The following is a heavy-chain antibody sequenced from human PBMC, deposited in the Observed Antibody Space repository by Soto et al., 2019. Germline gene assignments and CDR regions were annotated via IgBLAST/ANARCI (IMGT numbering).Heavy chain of an antibody. CDR3: ARAIGPTLFDY. V-gene: IGHV3-13*04. Sequence: GSLRLTCSASGXTFSSYDMHWVRQGPGKGLEWVSAIGTAGDTNYAGSVKGRFTISRENAKNSLYLQMNSLRAGDTAIYFCARAIGPTLFDYWGQGTLAPVSS. J-gene: IGHJ4*02. CDR2: IGTAGDT. D-gene: IGHD3-22*01. CDR1: GXTFSSYD.